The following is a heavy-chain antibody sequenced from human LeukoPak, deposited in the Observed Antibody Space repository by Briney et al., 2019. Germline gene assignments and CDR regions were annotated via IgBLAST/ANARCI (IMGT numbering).Heavy chain of an antibody. D-gene: IGHD5-18*01. J-gene: IGHJ3*02. V-gene: IGHV1-8*01. Sequence: ASVKVSCKASGYTFTSYDINWVRQATGQGLEWMGWMNPNSGNTGYAQKFQGRVTMTRNTSISTAYMELSSLRSEDTAVYYCARTGAYSYGYGLSSAFDIWGQGTMVTVSS. CDR3: ARTGAYSYGYGLSSAFDI. CDR2: MNPNSGNT. CDR1: GYTFTSYD.